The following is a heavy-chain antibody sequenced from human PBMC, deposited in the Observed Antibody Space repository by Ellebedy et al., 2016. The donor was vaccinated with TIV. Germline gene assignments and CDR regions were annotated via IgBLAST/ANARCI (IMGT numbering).Heavy chain of an antibody. Sequence: PGGSLRLSCTASGFTFSSYSMTWVRQVPGKGLEWISYISSGISIYYADSVKGRFTISRDNAKNSLYLQMNSLRVEDTAVYYCAREAWGSYGTEYLQHWGQGTLVTVSA. CDR1: GFTFSSYS. V-gene: IGHV3-48*04. J-gene: IGHJ1*01. D-gene: IGHD3-16*01. CDR3: AREAWGSYGTEYLQH. CDR2: ISSGISI.